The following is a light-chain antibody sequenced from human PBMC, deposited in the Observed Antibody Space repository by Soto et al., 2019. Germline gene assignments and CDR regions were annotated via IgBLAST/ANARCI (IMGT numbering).Light chain of an antibody. CDR3: QQYNNWPRT. Sequence: IVLTQSPATLSLSPGKRATLSFRASQSVSSNLAWYQQKPGQAPRLLIYGASTRATGIPARFSGSGSGTEFTLTISSLQSEDFAVYYCQQYNNWPRTFGQGTKVDIK. CDR2: GAS. J-gene: IGKJ1*01. CDR1: QSVSSN. V-gene: IGKV3-15*01.